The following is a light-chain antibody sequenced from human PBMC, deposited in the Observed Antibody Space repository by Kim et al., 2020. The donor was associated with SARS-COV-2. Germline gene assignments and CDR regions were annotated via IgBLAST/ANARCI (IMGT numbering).Light chain of an antibody. CDR1: QTFGTN. CDR3: QQYNNWPLPCT. CDR2: RTS. J-gene: IGKJ2*02. V-gene: IGKV3-15*01. Sequence: PGERATLSCRASQTFGTNLAWYQQKPGQAPRLLIYRTSTRATGVPARFSGSGSGTEFTLTISSLQSDDFATYYCQQYNNWPLPCTFGQGTKLEI.